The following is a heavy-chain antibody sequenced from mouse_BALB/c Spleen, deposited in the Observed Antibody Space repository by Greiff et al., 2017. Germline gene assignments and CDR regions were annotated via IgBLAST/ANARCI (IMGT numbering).Heavy chain of an antibody. V-gene: IGHV1-9*01. CDR1: GYTFSSYW. CDR2: ILPGSGST. J-gene: IGHJ4*01. D-gene: IGHD3-1*01. CDR3: ARGGGLRGAMDY. Sequence: VQLQQSGAELMKPGASVKISCKATGYTFSSYWIEWVKQRPGHGLEWIGEILPGSGSTNYNEKFKGKATFTADTSSNTAYMQLSSLTSEDSAVYYCARGGGLRGAMDYWGQGTSVTVSS.